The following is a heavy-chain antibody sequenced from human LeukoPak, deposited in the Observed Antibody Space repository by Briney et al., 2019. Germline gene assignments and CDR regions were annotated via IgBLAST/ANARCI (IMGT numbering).Heavy chain of an antibody. CDR2: IKSKSDGGTI. D-gene: IGHD2-15*01. J-gene: IGHJ4*02. CDR1: GFTFSDAW. V-gene: IGHV3-15*01. CDR3: TTRRQDGW. Sequence: GRSLRHSYVVYGFTFSDAWVKWVGHAPGRGMKWVGRIKSKSDGGTIDYAAPVKGRFPISRDDSRNTLYLQMNRLKTEDTAVYYCTTRRQDGWWGQGTLVTVS.